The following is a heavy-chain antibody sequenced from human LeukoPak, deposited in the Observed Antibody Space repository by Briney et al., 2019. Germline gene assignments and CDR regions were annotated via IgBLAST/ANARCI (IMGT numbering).Heavy chain of an antibody. J-gene: IGHJ4*02. CDR2: IIPIFGTA. Sequence: SVKVSCKASGGTFSSYAISWVRQAPGQGLEWMGGIIPIFGTANYAQKFQGRVTITADESTSTAYMELSSLRSEDTAAYYCARTYSGSPYYFDYWGQGTLVTVSS. CDR1: GGTFSSYA. V-gene: IGHV1-69*01. CDR3: ARTYSGSPYYFDY. D-gene: IGHD1-26*01.